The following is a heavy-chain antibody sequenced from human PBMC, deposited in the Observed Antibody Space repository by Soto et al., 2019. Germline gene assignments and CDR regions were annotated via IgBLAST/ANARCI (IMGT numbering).Heavy chain of an antibody. V-gene: IGHV3-15*07. D-gene: IGHD3-22*01. CDR2: IKSKTDGGTT. CDR1: GFTFSSYA. CDR3: TTDPVTMIVVVPSSG. Sequence: GGSLRLSCAASGFTFSSYAMHWVRQAPGEGQGLRRRGLEWVGRIKSKTDGGTTDYAAPVKGRFTISRDDSKNTLYLQMNSLKTEDTAVYYCTTDPVTMIVVVPSSGWGQGTLVTVSS. J-gene: IGHJ4*02.